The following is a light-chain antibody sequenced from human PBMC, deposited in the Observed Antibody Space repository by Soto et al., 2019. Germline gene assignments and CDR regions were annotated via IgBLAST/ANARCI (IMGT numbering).Light chain of an antibody. CDR2: GAS. CDR3: QHYKSWPYT. Sequence: EIVMTQSPATLSVSPGERATLSCTASQRVSSSLAWYQQKPGQAPRLLIYGASTRATGVPDRFSGSGSGTEFTLTISSLQSEDVAVYYCQHYKSWPYTFGQGNKLEIK. CDR1: QRVSSS. J-gene: IGKJ2*01. V-gene: IGKV3-15*01.